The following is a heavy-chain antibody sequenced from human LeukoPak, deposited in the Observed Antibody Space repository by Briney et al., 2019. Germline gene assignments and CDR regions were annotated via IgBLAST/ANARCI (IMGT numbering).Heavy chain of an antibody. CDR2: ISYDGSNK. Sequence: PGRSLRLSCAASGFTFSSYAMHWVRQATGKGLEWVADISYDGSNKYYADSVKGRFTISRDNSKNTLYLQMNSLRAEDTAVYYCARDPLRERRIDAFDIWGQGTMVTVSS. CDR1: GFTFSSYA. CDR3: ARDPLRERRIDAFDI. D-gene: IGHD1-26*01. J-gene: IGHJ3*02. V-gene: IGHV3-30-3*01.